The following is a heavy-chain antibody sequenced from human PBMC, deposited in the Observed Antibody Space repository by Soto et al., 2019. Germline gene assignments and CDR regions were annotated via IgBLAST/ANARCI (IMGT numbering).Heavy chain of an antibody. CDR2: IYSGGST. CDR1: GFSVSSKY. D-gene: IGHD1-26*01. V-gene: IGHV3-53*01. J-gene: IGHJ4*02. CDR3: ARSLPSGTYYGEYYFDY. Sequence: PGGSLRLSCAASGFSVSSKYMSWVRQAPGKGLEWVSVIYSGGSTYYADSVKGRFTISRDNSKNTLYLQMNSLRAEDTAVYYCARSLPSGTYYGEYYFDYWGQGTLVTDSS.